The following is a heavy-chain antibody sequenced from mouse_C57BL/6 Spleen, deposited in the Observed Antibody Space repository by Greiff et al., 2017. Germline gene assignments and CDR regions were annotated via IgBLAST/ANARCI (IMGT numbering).Heavy chain of an antibody. CDR2: IYPGDGDT. CDR1: GYAFSSYW. V-gene: IGHV1-80*01. CDR3: ARESLLRSLFDD. J-gene: IGHJ2*01. D-gene: IGHD1-1*01. Sequence: VQLQQSGAELVKPGASVKISCKASGYAFSSYWLNWVKQRPGTGLEWIGQIYPGDGDTNYNGKFKGKATLTADKSSSTAYMQLSSLTSEDSAVYFCARESLLRSLFDDWGQGTTLTVSS.